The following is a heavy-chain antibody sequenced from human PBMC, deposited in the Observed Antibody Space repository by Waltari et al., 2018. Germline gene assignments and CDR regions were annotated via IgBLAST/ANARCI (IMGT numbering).Heavy chain of an antibody. CDR1: GFIPSGTW. J-gene: IGHJ4*02. CDR3: ARGADL. CDR2: ISGDGSTI. Sequence: EVQLVASGGGLVQPGGSLRLSCAACGFIPSGTWLHWVRQVPGKGLVWVSRISGDGSTINYADSVKGRFTISRDTAKNTLYLQMNSLRAEDTAVYYCARGADLRGQGILVTVSS. V-gene: IGHV3-74*01. D-gene: IGHD3-3*01.